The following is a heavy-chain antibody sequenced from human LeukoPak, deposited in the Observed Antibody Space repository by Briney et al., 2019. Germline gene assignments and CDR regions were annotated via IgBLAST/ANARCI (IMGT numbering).Heavy chain of an antibody. D-gene: IGHD2-21*01. CDR2: INPNSGGT. V-gene: IGHV1-2*02. CDR3: AKSGGGGAWFGP. Sequence: ASVKVSCKASGYTFTGYYMHWVRQAPGQGLEWMGWINPNSGGTNYAQKFQGRVTMTRDTSISTAYMELIRLRSDDTAVYYCAKSGGGGAWFGPWGQGTLVTVSS. J-gene: IGHJ5*02. CDR1: GYTFTGYY.